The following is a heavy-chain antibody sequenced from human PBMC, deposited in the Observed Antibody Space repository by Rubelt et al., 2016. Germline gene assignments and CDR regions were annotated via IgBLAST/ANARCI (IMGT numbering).Heavy chain of an antibody. D-gene: IGHD3-3*01. J-gene: IGHJ6*02. CDR3: ARGGVGEWLLSSHYYYGMDV. CDR2: T. V-gene: IGHV1-18*01. Sequence: TNYAQKLQGRVTMTTDTSTSTAYMELRSLRPEDTAVYYCARGGVGEWLLSSHYYYGMDVWGQGTTVTVSS.